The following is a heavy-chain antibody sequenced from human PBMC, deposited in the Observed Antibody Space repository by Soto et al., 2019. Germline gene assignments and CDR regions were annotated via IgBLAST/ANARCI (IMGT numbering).Heavy chain of an antibody. CDR1: GFIVTNYA. CDR2: FGTSGNT. V-gene: IGHV3-23*01. D-gene: IGHD2-15*01. J-gene: IGHJ4*02. Sequence: GGSLRLSCAASGFIVTNYAMSWVRQAPGQGLEWVSTFGTSGNTYYADSVKGRFTISRDNSKNTLYLQMNSLRAEDTAVYYCAKVTPDIVVVVAGYGFDYWGQGTLVTVSS. CDR3: AKVTPDIVVVVAGYGFDY.